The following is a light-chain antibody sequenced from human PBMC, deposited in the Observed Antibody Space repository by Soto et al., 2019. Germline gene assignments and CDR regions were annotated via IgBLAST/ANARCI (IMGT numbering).Light chain of an antibody. V-gene: IGLV4-69*01. CDR3: QTGGTGIV. CDR2: VNSDGSH. CDR1: SGHSRFD. J-gene: IGLJ2*01. Sequence: QSVLTQSPSASASLGASVKLTCTLSSGHSRFDIAWHQQQPEKGPRYLMKVNSDGSHRKGDGIPDRFSGSSSGAERYLTISSLQSEDEADYYCQTGGTGIVFGGGTKLTVL.